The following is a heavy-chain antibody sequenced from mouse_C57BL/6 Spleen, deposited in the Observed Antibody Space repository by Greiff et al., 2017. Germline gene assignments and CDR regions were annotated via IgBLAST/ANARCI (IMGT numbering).Heavy chain of an antibody. CDR3: ARGDGYSYFDY. V-gene: IGHV1-19*01. J-gene: IGHJ2*01. CDR1: GYTFTDYY. D-gene: IGHD2-3*01. Sequence: EVQLQQSGPVLVKPGASVKMSCKASGYTFTDYYMNWVKQSHGKSLEWIGVINPYNGGTSYNQKFKGKATLTVDKSSSTAYMELNSLTSEDSAVYYCARGDGYSYFDYWGQGTTLTVSS. CDR2: INPYNGGT.